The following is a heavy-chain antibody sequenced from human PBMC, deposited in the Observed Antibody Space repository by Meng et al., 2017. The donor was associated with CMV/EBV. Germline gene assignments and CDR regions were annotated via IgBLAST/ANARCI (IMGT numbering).Heavy chain of an antibody. D-gene: IGHD5-12*01. Sequence: PSVKVSCKASGGTFSSYAISWVRQAPGQGLEWMGGIIPIFGTANYAQKFQGRVTITTDESTSTAYMELSSLRSEDTAVYYCARSLIVATTAFDYWGQGTLVTVSS. V-gene: IGHV1-69*05. J-gene: IGHJ4*02. CDR2: IIPIFGTA. CDR1: GGTFSSYA. CDR3: ARSLIVATTAFDY.